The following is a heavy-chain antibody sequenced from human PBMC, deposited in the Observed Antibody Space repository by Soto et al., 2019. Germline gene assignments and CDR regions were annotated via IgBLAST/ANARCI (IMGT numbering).Heavy chain of an antibody. J-gene: IGHJ6*02. D-gene: IGHD5-18*01. CDR3: ARDTDTAMVKVFGYYYYYGMDV. CDR2: IWYDGSNK. Sequence: GGSLRLSCAASGFTFSSYGMHWVRQAPGKGLEWVAVIWYDGSNKYYADSVKGRFTISRDNSKNTLYLQMNSLRAEDTAVYYCARDTDTAMVKVFGYYYYYGMDVWGQGTTVTVSS. CDR1: GFTFSSYG. V-gene: IGHV3-30*19.